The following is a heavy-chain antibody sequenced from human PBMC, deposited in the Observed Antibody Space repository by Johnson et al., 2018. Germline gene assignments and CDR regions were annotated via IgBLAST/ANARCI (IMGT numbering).Heavy chain of an antibody. CDR1: GFTFSTHA. V-gene: IGHV3-30-3*01. CDR3: ARGGFDGYMDV. D-gene: IGHD3-16*01. CDR2: ISYDGSDK. J-gene: IGHJ6*03. Sequence: QVQLVQSGGGVVQPGRSLRLSCAASGFTFSTHAINWVRQAPGKGLEWVAVISYDGSDKYYADSVKGRFTISRDNSKNTLYLQLNSLRAEDTAGYYCARGGFDGYMDVWGKGTTVTVSS.